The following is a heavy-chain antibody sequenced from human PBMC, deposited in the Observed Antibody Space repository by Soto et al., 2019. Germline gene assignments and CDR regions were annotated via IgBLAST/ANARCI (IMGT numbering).Heavy chain of an antibody. D-gene: IGHD2-15*01. V-gene: IGHV1-69*02. CDR2: IIPILGIA. J-gene: IGHJ6*02. CDR1: GGTFSSYT. CDR3: ASAQGVVAATFSLPHYDGIDV. Sequence: QVQLVQSGAEVKKPGSSVKVSCKASGGTFSSYTISWVRQAPGQGLEWMGRIIPILGIANYAQKFQGRVTITEDKATSTAYMELSRLRSEDTAVYSCASAQGVVAATFSLPHYDGIDVWGQGTTVTVSS.